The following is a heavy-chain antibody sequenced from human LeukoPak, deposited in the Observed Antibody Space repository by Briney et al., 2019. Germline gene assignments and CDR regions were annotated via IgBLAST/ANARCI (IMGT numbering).Heavy chain of an antibody. CDR2: ISVSGNT. D-gene: IGHD3-10*01. CDR1: GFTLSSYA. V-gene: IGHV3-23*01. CDR3: AKDDLKLGEYYYGSGSYYPPYYFDY. Sequence: GGSLRLSCAASGFTLSSYAMSWVRQGPGKGLEWVSAISVSGNTYHADSVKGRFTISRDSSKNTLYLQMNSLRAGDAAVYYCAKDDLKLGEYYYGSGSYYPPYYFDYWGQGTLVTVSS. J-gene: IGHJ4*02.